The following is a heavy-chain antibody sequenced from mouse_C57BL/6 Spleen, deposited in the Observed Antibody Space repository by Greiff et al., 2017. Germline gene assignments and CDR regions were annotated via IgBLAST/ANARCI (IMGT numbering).Heavy chain of an antibody. J-gene: IGHJ4*01. CDR3: ARHMHYGSSYGDYAMDY. CDR1: GFTFSDYY. CDR2: ISNGGGST. Sequence: EVQLVESGGGLVQPGGSLKLSCAASGFTFSDYYMYWVRQTPEKRLEWVAYISNGGGSTYYPDTVKGRFTISRDNAKNTLYLQMSRLKSEDTAMYYCARHMHYGSSYGDYAMDYWGQGTSVTVSS. V-gene: IGHV5-12*01. D-gene: IGHD1-1*01.